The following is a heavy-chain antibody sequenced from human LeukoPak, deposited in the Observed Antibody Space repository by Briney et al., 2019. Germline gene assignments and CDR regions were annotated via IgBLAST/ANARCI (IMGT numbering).Heavy chain of an antibody. CDR1: GFTFSSYW. J-gene: IGHJ4*02. CDR3: AAYSGSYYVPYYFDY. CDR2: IKQGGSEK. V-gene: IGHV3-7*01. D-gene: IGHD1-26*01. Sequence: GGSLRLSCAASGFTFSSYWMSWVRQAPGKGLEWVANIKQGGSEKYYVDSVKGRFTISRDNAKNSLYLQMNSLRAEDTAVYYCAAYSGSYYVPYYFDYWGQGTLVTVSS.